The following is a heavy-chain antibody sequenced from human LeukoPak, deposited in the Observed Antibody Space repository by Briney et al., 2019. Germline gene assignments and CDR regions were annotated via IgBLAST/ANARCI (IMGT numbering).Heavy chain of an antibody. CDR2: IKQDGSEK. CDR1: GLTLSNYW. CDR3: ARDLWSSGYDYYYYGMDV. D-gene: IGHD5-12*01. J-gene: IGHJ6*02. V-gene: IGHV3-7*01. Sequence: GGSLRLSCAASGLTLSNYWMHWVRQAPGKGLEWVANIKQDGSEKYYVDSVKGRFTISRDNAKNSLYLQMNSLRAEDTAVYYCARDLWSSGYDYYYYGMDVWGQGTTVTVSS.